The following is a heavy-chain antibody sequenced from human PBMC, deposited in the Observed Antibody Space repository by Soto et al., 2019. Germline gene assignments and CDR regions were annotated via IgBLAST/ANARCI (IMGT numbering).Heavy chain of an antibody. D-gene: IGHD3-3*01. CDR2: INSDGSST. J-gene: IGHJ6*02. Sequence: GGSLRLSCAASGFTFSSYLMHWVRQAPGKGLVWVSRINSDGSSTSYADSVKGRFTISRDNAKNTLYLQMNSLRAEDTAVYYCARDRDDFWSGSQLYYYGMDVWGQGTTVTVS. CDR1: GFTFSSYL. CDR3: ARDRDDFWSGSQLYYYGMDV. V-gene: IGHV3-74*01.